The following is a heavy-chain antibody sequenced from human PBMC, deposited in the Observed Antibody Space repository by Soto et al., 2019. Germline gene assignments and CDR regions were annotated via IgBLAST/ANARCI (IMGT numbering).Heavy chain of an antibody. V-gene: IGHV3-23*01. CDR2: ISGSGGST. J-gene: IGHJ4*02. Sequence: GGSLRPSCAASGFTFSSYAMSWVRQAPGKGLEWVSAISGSGGSTYYADSVKGRFTISRDNSKNTLYLQMNSLRAEDTAVYYCAKVDYDFWSGYYTGFDYWGQGTLVTVSS. D-gene: IGHD3-3*01. CDR3: AKVDYDFWSGYYTGFDY. CDR1: GFTFSSYA.